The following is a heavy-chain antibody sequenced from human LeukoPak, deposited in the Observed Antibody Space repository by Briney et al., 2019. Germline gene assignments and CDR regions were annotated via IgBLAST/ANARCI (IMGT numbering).Heavy chain of an antibody. CDR3: ARGKYSSGWFDY. J-gene: IGHJ4*02. CDR2: ISSSGSYI. CDR1: TFTFSSYT. Sequence: PGGSLRLSCAASTFTFSSYTMNWVRQAPGTGLEWVSSISSSGSYISYADSVKGRFTISRDNAKNSLYLQMNSLRAEDTAVYYCARGKYSSGWFDYWGQGTLVTVSS. D-gene: IGHD6-19*01. V-gene: IGHV3-21*01.